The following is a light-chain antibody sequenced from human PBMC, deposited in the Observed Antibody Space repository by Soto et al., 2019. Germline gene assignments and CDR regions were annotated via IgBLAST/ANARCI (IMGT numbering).Light chain of an antibody. V-gene: IGKV3-20*01. J-gene: IGKJ4*01. Sequence: EIVLTQSPGTLSLSPGERATLSCRASQSVSSSYLAWYQQKPGQAPRLLIYGASSRATGIPDRFSGSGSGTDFTLAISRLDPEDFAVYYCQQDGRSPLTFGGGTKVEIK. CDR2: GAS. CDR1: QSVSSSY. CDR3: QQDGRSPLT.